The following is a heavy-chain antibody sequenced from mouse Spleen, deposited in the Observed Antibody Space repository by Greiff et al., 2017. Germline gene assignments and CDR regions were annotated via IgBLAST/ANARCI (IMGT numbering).Heavy chain of an antibody. J-gene: IGHJ3*01. V-gene: IGHV1-18*01. Sequence: VQLQQSGPELVKPGASVKIPCKASGYTFTDYNMDWVQQSHGKSLEWIGDINPNNGGTTYNQKFKGKATLTVDKSSSTAYMELRSLTSEDTAVYYCARYTGGSSYPFAYWGQGTLVTVSA. CDR2: INPNNGGT. CDR1: GYTFTDYN. CDR3: ARYTGGSSYPFAY. D-gene: IGHD1-1*01.